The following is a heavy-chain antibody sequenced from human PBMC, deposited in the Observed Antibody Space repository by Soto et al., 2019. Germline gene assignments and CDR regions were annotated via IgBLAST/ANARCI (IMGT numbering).Heavy chain of an antibody. CDR3: AKEWAGDAFDI. Sequence: GGSLRLSCAASGFDFSTSAMTRVRQAPGQGLEWVSSISFTGGTTYYADSVKGRFTISRDNSKNTLYLQMTSLRAEDTAIYFCAKEWAGDAFDIWGQGTMVTVSS. J-gene: IGHJ3*02. V-gene: IGHV3-23*01. CDR2: ISFTGGTT. CDR1: GFDFSTSA. D-gene: IGHD6-19*01.